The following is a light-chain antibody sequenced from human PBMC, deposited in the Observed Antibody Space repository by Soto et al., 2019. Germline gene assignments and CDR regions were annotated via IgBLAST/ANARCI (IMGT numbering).Light chain of an antibody. V-gene: IGKV3-15*01. Sequence: EIGMTQSPATLSVSPGERATLSCWASQSLSDNLAWYQHKPGQTPRLLIHGASNRATSISARFSGSGSGTEFTLTISSLQSEDAATYYCQLYDAWPLTFGGGTTVEI. CDR3: QLYDAWPLT. CDR2: GAS. J-gene: IGKJ4*01. CDR1: QSLSDN.